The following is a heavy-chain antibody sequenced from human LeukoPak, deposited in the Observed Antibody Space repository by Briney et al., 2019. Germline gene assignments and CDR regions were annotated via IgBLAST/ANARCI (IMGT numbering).Heavy chain of an antibody. V-gene: IGHV4-39*07. D-gene: IGHD1-26*01. CDR2: IYYSGNT. CDR3: AGPAGTYWYFDL. Sequence: PSETLSLTCTVSGGSISSSSYYWGWIRQPPGKGLEWIGSIYYSGNTYYNPSLKSRVTMSVDTSKHQFSLRLSSVTAADTAVYYCAGPAGTYWYFDLWGRGTLVTVSS. CDR1: GGSISSSSYY. J-gene: IGHJ2*01.